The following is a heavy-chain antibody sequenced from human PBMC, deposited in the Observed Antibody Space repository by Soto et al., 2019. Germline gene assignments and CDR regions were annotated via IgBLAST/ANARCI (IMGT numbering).Heavy chain of an antibody. Sequence: GGSLRLSCAASGFTFSSYWMHWVRQAPGKGLVWVSRINSDGSSTSYADSVKGRFTISRDNAKNTLYLQMNSLRAEDTAVYYCAREMVRGVISYYYYGMDVWGQGTTVTVS. D-gene: IGHD3-10*01. J-gene: IGHJ6*02. V-gene: IGHV3-74*01. CDR2: INSDGSST. CDR3: AREMVRGVISYYYYGMDV. CDR1: GFTFSSYW.